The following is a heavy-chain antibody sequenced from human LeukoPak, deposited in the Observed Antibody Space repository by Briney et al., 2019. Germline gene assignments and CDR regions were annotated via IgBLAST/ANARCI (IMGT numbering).Heavy chain of an antibody. J-gene: IGHJ4*02. CDR3: ARGLRSLEWSGLPGDY. CDR2: INPNSGGA. V-gene: IGHV1-2*06. D-gene: IGHD3-3*01. CDR1: GYTFTGYY. Sequence: ASVKVSCKASGYTFTGYYMHWVRQAPGQGLEWMGRINPNSGGANYAQKFQGRVTMTRDTSISTAYMELSRLRSDDTAVYYCARGLRSLEWSGLPGDYWGQGTLVTVSS.